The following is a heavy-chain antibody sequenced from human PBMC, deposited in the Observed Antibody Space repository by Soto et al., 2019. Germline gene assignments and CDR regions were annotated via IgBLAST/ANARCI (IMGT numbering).Heavy chain of an antibody. D-gene: IGHD3-10*01. CDR2: IIPILGIA. CDR1: GGTFSSYT. Sequence: QVQLVQSGAEVKKPGSSVKVSCKASGGTFSSYTISWVRQAPGQGLEWMGRIIPILGIANYAQKFQGRVTITANKSTSTAYMELSSLRSEDTAVYYCARDRMVRGVIITSDYYYYYMAVWGKGTTVTVSS. V-gene: IGHV1-69*08. J-gene: IGHJ6*03. CDR3: ARDRMVRGVIITSDYYYYYMAV.